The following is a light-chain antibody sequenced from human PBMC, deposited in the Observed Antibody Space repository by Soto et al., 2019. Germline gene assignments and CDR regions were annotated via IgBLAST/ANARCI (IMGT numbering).Light chain of an antibody. CDR2: ATS. Sequence: DIQMTQSPVSLSASVGDRVTITCRASQDFHRYLAWFQQKPGKAPKSLIYATSSLQLGVPSRFSGSGSGTEFTLTISSLQPEDFATYYCQQYDNFPLTIGHGTRLEMK. CDR3: QQYDNFPLT. J-gene: IGKJ5*01. V-gene: IGKV1-16*01. CDR1: QDFHRY.